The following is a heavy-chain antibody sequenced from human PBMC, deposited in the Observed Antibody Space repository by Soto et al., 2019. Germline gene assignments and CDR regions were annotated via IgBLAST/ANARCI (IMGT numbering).Heavy chain of an antibody. CDR3: ARAHLRVTIEGYYYYGMDV. CDR1: GGSISSGGYY. J-gene: IGHJ6*02. Sequence: QVQLQESGPGLVKPSQTLSLTCTVSGGSISSGGYYWSWIRQHPGKGLEWIGYIYYSGSTYYNPSLKSGVTISVDTSKNQFTLKLSSVTAADTAVYYCARAHLRVTIEGYYYYGMDVWGQGTTVTVSS. D-gene: IGHD4-4*01. V-gene: IGHV4-31*03. CDR2: IYYSGST.